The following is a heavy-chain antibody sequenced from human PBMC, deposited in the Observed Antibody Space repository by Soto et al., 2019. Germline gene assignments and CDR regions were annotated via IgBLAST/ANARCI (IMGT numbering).Heavy chain of an antibody. CDR2: MSSSSGTI. D-gene: IGHD2-21*02. CDR3: ARDNGGDWGVGAFDI. CDR1: GFTLRSYS. V-gene: IGHV3-48*01. Sequence: GGSLRLSCAASGFTLRSYSMNWVRQAPGKGLEWVSYMSSSSGTIYYADSVKGRFTISRDNAKNSLYLEMNSLRAEDTAVYFCARDNGGDWGVGAFDIWGQGTMVT. J-gene: IGHJ3*02.